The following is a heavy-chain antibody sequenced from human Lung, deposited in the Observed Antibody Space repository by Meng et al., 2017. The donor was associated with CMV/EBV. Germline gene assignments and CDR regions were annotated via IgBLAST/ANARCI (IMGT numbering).Heavy chain of an antibody. J-gene: IGHJ4*02. Sequence: QWQLGHSGFELKKPGDSVKVSCQAAGYTFTSSSMNWVRHAPGQGLEWMGWININTGNPTYAQGFTGRFVFSLDTSVSTAYLQIDSLKADDTAVYYCARGNGWRFDYWGQGTLVTVSS. D-gene: IGHD6-19*01. CDR3: ARGNGWRFDY. CDR1: GYTFTSSS. CDR2: ININTGNP. V-gene: IGHV7-4-1*01.